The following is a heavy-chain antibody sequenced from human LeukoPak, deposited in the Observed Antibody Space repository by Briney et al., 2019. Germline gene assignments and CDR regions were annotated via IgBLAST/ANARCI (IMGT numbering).Heavy chain of an antibody. D-gene: IGHD1-26*01. CDR3: GMSGDRVPLQDDVFDV. CDR1: GYSFTSYC. Sequence: GESLKIPCKVSGYSFTSYCIGWVRQMPGKGLERMGIIYPGDSGPTYSPSFQGQVTISVDKSINTAYLQWSSLQASDTAMYYCGMSGDRVPLQDDVFDVWGQGTMVTVST. J-gene: IGHJ3*01. CDR2: IYPGDSGP. V-gene: IGHV5-51*01.